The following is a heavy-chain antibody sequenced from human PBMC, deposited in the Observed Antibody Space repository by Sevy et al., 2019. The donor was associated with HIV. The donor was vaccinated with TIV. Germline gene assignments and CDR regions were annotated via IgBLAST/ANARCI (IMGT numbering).Heavy chain of an antibody. CDR2: ISGSGGST. CDR1: GFTFSSYA. Sequence: GGSLRLSCAASGFTFSSYAMSWVRQAPGKGLEWVSAISGSGGSTYYADSVKGRFTISRDNSKNTLYLLMNSLRAEDTAVYYCAKAKSPSYDFWSGHAEYFQHWGQGTLVTVSS. D-gene: IGHD3-3*01. V-gene: IGHV3-23*01. J-gene: IGHJ1*01. CDR3: AKAKSPSYDFWSGHAEYFQH.